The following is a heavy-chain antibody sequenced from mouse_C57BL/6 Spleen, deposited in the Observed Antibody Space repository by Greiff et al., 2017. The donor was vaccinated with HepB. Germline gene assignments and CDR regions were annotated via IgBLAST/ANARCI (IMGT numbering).Heavy chain of an antibody. CDR3: ARSGEGYTTVVDY. CDR2: IDPNSGGT. D-gene: IGHD1-1*01. J-gene: IGHJ4*01. Sequence: QVQLKQPGAELVKPGASVKLSCKASGYTFTSYWMHWVKQRPGRGLEWIGRIDPNSGGTKYNEKFKSKATLTVDKPSSTAYMQLSSLTSEDSAVYYCARSGEGYTTVVDYWGQGTSVTVSS. CDR1: GYTFTSYW. V-gene: IGHV1-72*01.